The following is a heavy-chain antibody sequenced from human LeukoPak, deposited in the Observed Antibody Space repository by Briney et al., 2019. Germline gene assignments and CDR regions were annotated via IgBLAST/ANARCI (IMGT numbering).Heavy chain of an antibody. CDR1: GGSITTTSTY. D-gene: IGHD6-13*01. Sequence: PSETLSLTCTVSGGSITTTSTYGGWIRQPPGKGLEWIGSIYYSGTTYYNPSLKSRVTIFVDTSKNQFSLKLSSVTAADMATYYCARSIAGDGPTHNWFGPWGQGALVTVSS. V-gene: IGHV4-39*01. CDR3: ARSIAGDGPTHNWFGP. CDR2: IYYSGTT. J-gene: IGHJ5*02.